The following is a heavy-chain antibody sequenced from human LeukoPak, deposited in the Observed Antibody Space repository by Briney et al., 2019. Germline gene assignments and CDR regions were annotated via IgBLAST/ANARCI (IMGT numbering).Heavy chain of an antibody. CDR3: AKDLDDYGGNSHIDY. J-gene: IGHJ4*02. CDR1: GFTFSSYG. CDR2: ISYDGSNK. V-gene: IGHV3-30*18. D-gene: IGHD4-23*01. Sequence: GGSLRLSCAASGFTFSSYGMHWVRQAPGKGLEWVAVISYDGSNKYYADSVKGRFTISRDNSKNTLYLQMNSLRAEDTAVYYCAKDLDDYGGNSHIDYWGQGTLVTVSS.